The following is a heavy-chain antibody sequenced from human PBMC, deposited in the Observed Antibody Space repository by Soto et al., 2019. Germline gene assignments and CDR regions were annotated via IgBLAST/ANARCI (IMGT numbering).Heavy chain of an antibody. V-gene: IGHV1-8*01. J-gene: IGHJ4*02. CDR1: GYTFTSND. CDR3: ARYPNHRYCRGGSCYSY. CDR2: MNPKSGNT. D-gene: IGHD2-15*01. Sequence: GASVKVSCKASGYTFTSNDINWVRQATGQGLEWMGWMNPKSGNTGNAQKFQGRVTMTRNTSISTAYMDLSSLRSEDTAVYYCARYPNHRYCRGGSCYSYWGQGTLVTVSS.